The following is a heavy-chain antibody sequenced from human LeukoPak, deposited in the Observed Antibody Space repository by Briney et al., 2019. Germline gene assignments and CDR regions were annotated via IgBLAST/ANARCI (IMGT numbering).Heavy chain of an antibody. CDR1: GFTFSSYA. J-gene: IGHJ4*02. Sequence: GGSLRLSCAASGFTFSSYAMSWVRQAPGKGLEWVSGIRGSGGSTYYADSVKGRFTISRDNSKNTPYLQMNTLRAEDTAVYYCAKAWADSSTFFDYWGQGTLVTVSS. D-gene: IGHD6-13*01. CDR2: IRGSGGST. CDR3: AKAWADSSTFFDY. V-gene: IGHV3-23*01.